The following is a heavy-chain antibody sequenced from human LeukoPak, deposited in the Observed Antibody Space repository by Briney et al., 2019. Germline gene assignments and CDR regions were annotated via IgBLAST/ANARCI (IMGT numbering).Heavy chain of an antibody. D-gene: IGHD1-14*01. V-gene: IGHV4-39*01. CDR3: ARRSHKDRRAAFDI. Sequence: SETLSLTCTVSGGSISSSSYYWGWIRQPPGKGLEWIGSIYYSGSTYYNPSLKSRVTISVDTSKNQFSLKLSSVTAADTAVYYCARRSHKDRRAAFDIWGQGAMVTVSS. J-gene: IGHJ3*02. CDR1: GGSISSSSYY. CDR2: IYYSGST.